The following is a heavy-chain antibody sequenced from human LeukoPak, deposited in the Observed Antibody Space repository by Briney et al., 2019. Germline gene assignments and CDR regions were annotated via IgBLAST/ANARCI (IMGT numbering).Heavy chain of an antibody. CDR1: GYTFTSYG. D-gene: IGHD6-13*01. Sequence: ASVKLSCKASGYTFTSYGISWVRQAPGQGLEWMRWILAYNGDTNYSQKLQGRVTMTTDTSTSTAYMELRSLRSDDTAVYYCARAVAAAGTPYYYYFMDVWGKGTTVTVSS. CDR3: ARAVAAAGTPYYYYFMDV. V-gene: IGHV1-18*01. J-gene: IGHJ6*03. CDR2: ILAYNGDT.